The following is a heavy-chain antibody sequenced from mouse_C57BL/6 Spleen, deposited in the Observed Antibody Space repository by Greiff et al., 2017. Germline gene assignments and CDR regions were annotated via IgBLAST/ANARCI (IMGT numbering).Heavy chain of an antibody. D-gene: IGHD1-1*01. Sequence: QVQLQQPGAELVRPGSSVKLSCKASGYTFTSYWMHWVKQRPIQGLEWIGKIDPSDSETHYNQKFKDKATLTVDKSSSTAYMQLSSRTSEDSAVYYCARFTVVADYWGQGTTLTVSS. V-gene: IGHV1-52*01. CDR1: GYTFTSYW. CDR3: ARFTVVADY. CDR2: IDPSDSET. J-gene: IGHJ2*01.